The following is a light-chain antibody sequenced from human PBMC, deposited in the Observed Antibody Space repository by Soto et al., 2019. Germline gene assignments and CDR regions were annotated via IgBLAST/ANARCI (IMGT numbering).Light chain of an antibody. V-gene: IGKV3-15*01. Sequence: EIVMTQSPATLSVSPGEGATLSCRASQSLSINLAWYQQKPGQAPRLLIYGISNRVPGIPVRFSASGSGTEFTLTISSLQSEDDAVYYCQQYNSWPLTFGGGTKVQI. CDR2: GIS. CDR3: QQYNSWPLT. J-gene: IGKJ4*01. CDR1: QSLSIN.